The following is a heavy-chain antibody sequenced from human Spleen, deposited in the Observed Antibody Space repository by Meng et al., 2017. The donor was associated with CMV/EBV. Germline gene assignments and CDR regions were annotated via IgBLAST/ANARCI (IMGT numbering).Heavy chain of an antibody. D-gene: IGHD5-12*01. J-gene: IGHJ4*02. V-gene: IGHV3-30*02. CDR2: IRYGGSNK. Sequence: GESLKISCAASGFTFSSYGMHWVRQAPGKGLEWVAFIRYGGSNKYYADSVKGRFTISRDNSKNTLYLQMNSLRAEDTAVYYCAKVFVSGYESYFDYWGQGTLVTVSS. CDR3: AKVFVSGYESYFDY. CDR1: GFTFSSYG.